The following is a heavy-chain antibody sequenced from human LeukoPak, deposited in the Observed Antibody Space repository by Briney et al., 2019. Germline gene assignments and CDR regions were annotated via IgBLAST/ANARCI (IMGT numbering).Heavy chain of an antibody. J-gene: IGHJ6*02. Sequence: GGSLRLSCAASGFTFSSYSMNWVRQAPGKGLEWVSYISSSSSTIYYADSVKGRFTISRDNAKNSLYLQRNSLRDEDTAVYYCARDDLGYSSSWYSGDYYYYYGMDVWGQGTTVTVSS. V-gene: IGHV3-48*02. CDR3: ARDDLGYSSSWYSGDYYYYYGMDV. D-gene: IGHD6-13*01. CDR1: GFTFSSYS. CDR2: ISSSSSTI.